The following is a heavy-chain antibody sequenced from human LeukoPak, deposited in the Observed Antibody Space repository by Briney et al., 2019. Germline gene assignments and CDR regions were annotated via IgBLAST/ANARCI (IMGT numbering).Heavy chain of an antibody. V-gene: IGHV3-11*05. CDR1: VFIHRHQY. Sequence: PGGSVGLSRASSVFIHRHQYMRWVRPPRARGLAGVSYNSCSSCYTNYAESVEGRFTICRDNSKNTLYGQMNSLRAGDRAVDYCARALECQPGGGKGNRVTVST. CDR3: ARALECQPG. J-gene: IGHJ4*02. D-gene: IGHD3-3*01. CDR2: NSCSSCYT.